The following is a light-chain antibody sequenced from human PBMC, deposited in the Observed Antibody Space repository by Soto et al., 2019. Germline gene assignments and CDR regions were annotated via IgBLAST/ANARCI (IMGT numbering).Light chain of an antibody. CDR1: HSNIGRNY. CDR3: AAWDDSLNGRV. Sequence: QPVLTQPPSASGTPGQRVTIPCSGTHSNIGRNYLNWYLQLPGTAPTLLIFSSNQRPLGVPDRFSGSRSGTSASLAITGLRSEDDAYYYCAAWDDSLNGRVFGGGTKLTVL. V-gene: IGLV1-44*01. CDR2: SSN. J-gene: IGLJ3*02.